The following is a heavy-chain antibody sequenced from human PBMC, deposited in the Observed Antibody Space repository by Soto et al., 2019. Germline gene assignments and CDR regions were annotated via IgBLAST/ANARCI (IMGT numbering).Heavy chain of an antibody. D-gene: IGHD5-18*01. Sequence: GASVKVSCKASGYTFTSYAMHWVRQAPGQRLEWMGWINAGNGNTKYSQKFQGRVTITRDTSASTAYMELSSLRSEDTAVYYCARTSMVKHEPLAYSAQGTSVPVSS. CDR2: INAGNGNT. V-gene: IGHV1-3*01. CDR3: ARTSMVKHEPLAY. J-gene: IGHJ4*02. CDR1: GYTFTSYA.